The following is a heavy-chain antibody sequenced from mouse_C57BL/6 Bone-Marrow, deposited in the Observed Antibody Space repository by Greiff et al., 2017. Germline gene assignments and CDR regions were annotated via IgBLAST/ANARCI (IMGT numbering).Heavy chain of an antibody. V-gene: IGHV10-1*01. J-gene: IGHJ4*01. CDR2: IRSKSNNYAT. CDR1: GFSFNTYA. D-gene: IGHD1-1*01. CDR3: VRHGVVATGYYAMDY. Sequence: EVQGVESGGGLVQPKGSLKLSCAASGFSFNTYAMNWVRQAPGKGLEWVARIRSKSNNYATYYADSVKDRFTISRDDSESMLYLQMNNLKTEDTAMYDCVRHGVVATGYYAMDYWGQGTSVTVSS.